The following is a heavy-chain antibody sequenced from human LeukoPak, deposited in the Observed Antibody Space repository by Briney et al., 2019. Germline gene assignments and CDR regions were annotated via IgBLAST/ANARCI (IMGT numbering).Heavy chain of an antibody. V-gene: IGHV4-4*07. J-gene: IGHJ2*01. CDR3: ARAWYNYGVFDL. CDR1: GGSISSYY. Sequence: SETLSLTCTVSGGSISSYYWSWIRQPAGKGLEWIGRTYTSGSTNYNPSLKSRVTMSVDTSKNQFSLRLSSVSAADTAVYYCARAWYNYGVFDLWGRGTLVTVSS. CDR2: TYTSGST. D-gene: IGHD1-1*01.